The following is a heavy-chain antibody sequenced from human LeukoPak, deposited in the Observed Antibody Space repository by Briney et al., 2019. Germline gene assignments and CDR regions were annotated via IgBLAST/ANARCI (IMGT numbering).Heavy chain of an antibody. CDR3: AKDPVYLGNGDWFDP. J-gene: IGHJ5*02. V-gene: IGHV3-30*02. CDR1: GFTFSSYG. CDR2: IRYDGSNK. D-gene: IGHD1-1*01. Sequence: GGSLRLSCAASGFTFSSYGMHWVRQAPGKGLEWVAFIRYDGSNKYYADSVKGRFTISRDNSKNTLYLQMNSLRAEDTAVYYCAKDPVYLGNGDWFDPWGQGTLVTVSS.